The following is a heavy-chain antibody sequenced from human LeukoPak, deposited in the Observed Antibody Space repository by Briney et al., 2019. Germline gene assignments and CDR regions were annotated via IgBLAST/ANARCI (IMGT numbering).Heavy chain of an antibody. Sequence: SVKVSCKASGSTFSSYAISWVRQAPGQGLEWMGRIIPIFGTANYAQKFQGRVTITTDESTSTAYMELSSLRSEDTAVYYCARDGIAVAGTGDYWGQGTLVTVSS. D-gene: IGHD6-19*01. CDR3: ARDGIAVAGTGDY. V-gene: IGHV1-69*05. CDR1: GSTFSSYA. CDR2: IIPIFGTA. J-gene: IGHJ4*02.